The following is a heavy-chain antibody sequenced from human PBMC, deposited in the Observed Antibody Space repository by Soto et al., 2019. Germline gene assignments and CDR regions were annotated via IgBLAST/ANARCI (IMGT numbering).Heavy chain of an antibody. CDR1: GFTFSSYA. Sequence: PGGSLRLSCAASGFTFSSYAMSWVRQAPGKGLEWVSAISGSGGSTYYADSVKGRFTISRDTSKNTLYLQMDSLGAEDTAIYYCAKVVGDGNDYYDCWGQGTLVTVSS. CDR3: AKVVGDGNDYYDC. V-gene: IGHV3-23*01. CDR2: ISGSGGST. D-gene: IGHD3-22*01. J-gene: IGHJ4*02.